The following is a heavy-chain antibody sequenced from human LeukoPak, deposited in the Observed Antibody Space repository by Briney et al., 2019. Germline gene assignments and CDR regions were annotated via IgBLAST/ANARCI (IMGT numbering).Heavy chain of an antibody. CDR3: ARDVSYCSSTSCFPVWFDP. V-gene: IGHV4-34*01. Sequence: SETLSLTCAVYGGSITGYYWSWIRQTPGRGLEWVGEIHYTGATSYNPSLKSRATISTDTSKNQFSLRLSFVTAADTAVYYCARDVSYCSSTSCFPVWFDPWGQGTLVTVSS. J-gene: IGHJ5*02. D-gene: IGHD2-2*01. CDR1: GGSITGYY. CDR2: IHYTGAT.